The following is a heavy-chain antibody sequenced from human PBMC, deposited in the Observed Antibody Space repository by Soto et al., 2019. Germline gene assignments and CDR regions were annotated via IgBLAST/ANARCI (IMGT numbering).Heavy chain of an antibody. CDR1: GGSFSGYY. V-gene: IGHV4-34*01. D-gene: IGHD3-3*01. CDR2: INHSGST. CDR3: ASAAFWSGYRQYYYYYGMDV. Sequence: ETLSLTCAVYGGSFSGYYWSWIRQPPGKGLEWIGEINHSGSTNYNPSLKSRVTISVDTSKNQFSLKLSSVTAADTAVYYCASAAFWSGYRQYYYYYGMDVWGQGTTVTVSS. J-gene: IGHJ6*02.